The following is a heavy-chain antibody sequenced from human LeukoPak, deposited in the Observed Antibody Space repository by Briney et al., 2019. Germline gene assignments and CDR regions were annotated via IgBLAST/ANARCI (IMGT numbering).Heavy chain of an antibody. CDR1: GGSFSGYH. CDR2: INHSGST. CDR3: ARVRITIFGVALYYFDY. D-gene: IGHD3-3*01. Sequence: SETLSLTCAVYGGSFSGYHWSWIRQPPGKGLEWIGEINHSGSTNYNTSLKSRVTISVDTSKNQFSLKLSSVTAADTAVYYCARVRITIFGVALYYFDYWGQGTLVTVSS. V-gene: IGHV4-34*01. J-gene: IGHJ4*02.